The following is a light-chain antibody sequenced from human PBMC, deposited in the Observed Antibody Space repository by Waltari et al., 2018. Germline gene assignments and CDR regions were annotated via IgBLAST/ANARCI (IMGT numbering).Light chain of an antibody. Sequence: QSVLTQPPSVSGAPGQRVTISCTGSSSNIGADHDLHWYQQLPGRPPSLLISNNTHRPSGGPARIHGSKPGTSASLVITGLQAEDEAEFYCQSYDDSLSGYVFGGGTKLTVL. J-gene: IGLJ3*02. V-gene: IGLV1-40*01. CDR3: QSYDDSLSGYV. CDR1: SSNIGADHD. CDR2: NNT.